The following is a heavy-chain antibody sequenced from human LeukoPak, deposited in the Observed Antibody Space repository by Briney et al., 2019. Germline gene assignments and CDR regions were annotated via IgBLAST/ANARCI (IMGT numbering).Heavy chain of an antibody. Sequence: PSETLSLTCTVSGYSISSGYYWGWVRQPPAKGLEWLGFIYHSGSTYYNSSLKSRVTISVDTSKNHFSLRLSSVTAADTAVYYCARAGDHSSGYYFDYWGQGTLVTVSS. CDR2: IYHSGST. CDR1: GYSISSGYY. J-gene: IGHJ4*02. V-gene: IGHV4-38-2*02. D-gene: IGHD3-22*01. CDR3: ARAGDHSSGYYFDY.